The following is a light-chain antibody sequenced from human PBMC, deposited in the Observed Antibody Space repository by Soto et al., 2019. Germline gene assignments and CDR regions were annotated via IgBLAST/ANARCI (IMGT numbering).Light chain of an antibody. CDR2: AAS. CDR1: QSISSY. J-gene: IGKJ1*01. CDR3: QQSYSTPRT. V-gene: IGKV1-39*01. Sequence: DIQMTQSPSSLSASVGDRVTITCQASQSISSYLNWYQQKPGKAPKLLIYAASSLQSGVPSRFSGSGSGTDFTLTISSLQPEDFATYYCQQSYSTPRTFGQGTTVEIK.